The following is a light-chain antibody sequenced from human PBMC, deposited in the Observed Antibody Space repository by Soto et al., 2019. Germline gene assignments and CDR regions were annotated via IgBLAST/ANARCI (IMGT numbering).Light chain of an antibody. CDR3: LQDINHPWP. Sequence: ALSVYQGERVTLSCRASQIIDNKLAWYQRKPGKPPKVLIYGASNLQSGVPPRFSGSGSGTDFTLAISSLQPEDSTTYYCLQDINHPWPFGQRT. V-gene: IGKV1-6*01. CDR1: QIIDNK. J-gene: IGKJ1*01. CDR2: GAS.